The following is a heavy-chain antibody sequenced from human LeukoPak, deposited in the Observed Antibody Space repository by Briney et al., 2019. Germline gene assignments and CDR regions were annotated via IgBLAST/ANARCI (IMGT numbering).Heavy chain of an antibody. CDR2: ISYDGSSK. D-gene: IGHD1-7*01. J-gene: IGHJ4*02. V-gene: IGHV3-30-3*01. CDR1: GFTFSTYA. CDR3: ARLRRELWGLSFDD. Sequence: GRSLRLSCAASGFTFSTYAMHWVRQAPGKGLEWVAVISYDGSSKYYADSVKGRFTISRDDSKNMLYLQMNSLKPEDTAVYYCARLRRELWGLSFDDWGQGTRVTVSS.